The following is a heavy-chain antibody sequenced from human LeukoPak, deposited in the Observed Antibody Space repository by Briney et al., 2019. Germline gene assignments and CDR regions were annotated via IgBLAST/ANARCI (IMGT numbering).Heavy chain of an antibody. Sequence: ASVKVSCKASGYTFTNYYMHWVRQAPGQGLEWMGIINPSGGGTTYAQKFQGRVSMTRDTSTSAFYMDLSSLRSEDTAVYYYARHPSNYYDSSGYFGCFDPWGQGTLVTVSS. J-gene: IGHJ5*02. CDR1: GYTFTNYY. CDR2: INPSGGGT. V-gene: IGHV1-46*01. CDR3: ARHPSNYYDSSGYFGCFDP. D-gene: IGHD3-22*01.